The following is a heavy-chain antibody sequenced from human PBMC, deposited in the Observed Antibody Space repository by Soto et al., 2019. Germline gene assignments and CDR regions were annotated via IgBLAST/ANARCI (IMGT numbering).Heavy chain of an antibody. D-gene: IGHD7-27*01. CDR1: GFTFSSYA. CDR2: ISYDGSNK. Sequence: QVQLVESGGGVVQPGRSLRLSCAASGFTFSSYAMHWVRQAPGKGLEWVAVISYDGSNKYYADSVKGRFTISRDNSKNTLYLQMNILRAEDTAVYYCASQKLGQDPDAFDIWGQGTMVTVSS. CDR3: ASQKLGQDPDAFDI. J-gene: IGHJ3*02. V-gene: IGHV3-30-3*01.